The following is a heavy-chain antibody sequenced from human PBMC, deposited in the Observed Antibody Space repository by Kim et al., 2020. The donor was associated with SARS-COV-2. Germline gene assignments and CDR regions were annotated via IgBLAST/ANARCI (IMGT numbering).Heavy chain of an antibody. Sequence: APVKSIFTISRDDLNNTLYLQMNSLKTEDTGVYYCTTVEDMTGTTNFDYWGQGTLVTVSS. CDR3: TTVEDMTGTTNFDY. D-gene: IGHD1-7*01. J-gene: IGHJ4*02. V-gene: IGHV3-15*01.